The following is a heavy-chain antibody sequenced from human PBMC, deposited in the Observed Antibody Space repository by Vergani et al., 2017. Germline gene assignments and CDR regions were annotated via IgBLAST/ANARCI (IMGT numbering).Heavy chain of an antibody. J-gene: IGHJ6*03. CDR3: RSTCCPLCYYYYYMDV. D-gene: IGHD2-2*01. Sequence: QVQLVQSGAEVKKPGASVKVSCKASGYTFTSYYMHWVRQAPGQGLEWMGIINPSGGSTSYAQKFQGRVTMTRDTSTSTVYMELSRLRSDDTAVYYCRSTCCPLCYYYYYMDVWGKGTTVTVSS. V-gene: IGHV1-46*01. CDR2: INPSGGST. CDR1: GYTFTSYY.